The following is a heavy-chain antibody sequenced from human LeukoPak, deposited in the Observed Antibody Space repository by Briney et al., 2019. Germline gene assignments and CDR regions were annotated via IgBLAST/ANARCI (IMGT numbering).Heavy chain of an antibody. D-gene: IGHD2-15*01. CDR3: ARLGSAVIDY. J-gene: IGHJ4*02. Sequence: ESLKISCEGSGYSFTSYWVAWVRQLPGKGLEWMGIIYPGNSDTRYSPSFQGQVTISADKSISTAYLQWSSLTASDTAMYYCARLGSAVIDYWGQGTLVTVSS. CDR1: GYSFTSYW. V-gene: IGHV5-51*01. CDR2: IYPGNSDT.